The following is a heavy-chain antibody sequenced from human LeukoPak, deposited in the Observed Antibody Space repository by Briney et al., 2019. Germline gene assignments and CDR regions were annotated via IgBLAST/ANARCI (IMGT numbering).Heavy chain of an antibody. D-gene: IGHD1/OR15-1a*01. J-gene: IGHJ4*02. CDR3: ARVNKDEGAHVDFDY. Sequence: GGSLRLSCAVSGFIFSNYHMNWVRQAPGKGLEWVSSISGPGDYHNYADSVRGRFIISRDNAKNSLYLQMNNLRAEDTAVYFCARVNKDEGAHVDFDYWGQGTLVSVSS. CDR2: ISGPGDYH. V-gene: IGHV3-21*01. CDR1: GFIFSNYH.